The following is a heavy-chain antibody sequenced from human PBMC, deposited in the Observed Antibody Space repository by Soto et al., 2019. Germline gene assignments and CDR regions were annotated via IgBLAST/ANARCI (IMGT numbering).Heavy chain of an antibody. J-gene: IGHJ6*02. CDR1: GGIFSTFI. D-gene: IGHD3-16*01. CDR3: ARAKRGSGDYDPYGMDV. Sequence: QVQLVQSGAEVRKPGSSVNVSCKAFGGIFSTFIITWVRQAPGQGLEWMGGIIPLFNTSKYAQQFQGRVTMTADESTSTGYMELKSLTSEDTAGSCCARAKRGSGDYDPYGMDVWGQGTTVTVSS. CDR2: IIPLFNTS. V-gene: IGHV1-69*01.